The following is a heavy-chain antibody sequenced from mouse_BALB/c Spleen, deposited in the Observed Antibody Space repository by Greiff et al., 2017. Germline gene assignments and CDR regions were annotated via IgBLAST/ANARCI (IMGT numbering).Heavy chain of an antibody. Sequence: EVMLVESGAELVKPGASVKLSCTASGFNIKDTYMHWVKQRPEQGLEWIGRIDPANGNTKYDPKFQGKATITADTSSNTAYLQLSSLTSEDTAVYYCARNGNYGYYYAMDYWGQGTSVTVSS. V-gene: IGHV14-3*02. CDR2: IDPANGNT. CDR3: ARNGNYGYYYAMDY. D-gene: IGHD2-1*01. CDR1: GFNIKDTY. J-gene: IGHJ4*01.